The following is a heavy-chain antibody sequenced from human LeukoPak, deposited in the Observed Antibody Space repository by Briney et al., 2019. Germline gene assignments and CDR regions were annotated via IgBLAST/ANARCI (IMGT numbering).Heavy chain of an antibody. CDR2: INHSGST. D-gene: IGHD6-19*01. J-gene: IGHJ5*02. CDR3: ARKSSGWWSLWFDP. CDR1: GGSFSGYY. Sequence: SETLSHTCAVYGGSFSGYYWSWIRQPPGKGLEWIGEINHSGSTNYNPSLKSRVTISVDTSKNQFSLKLSSVTAADTAVYYCARKSSGWWSLWFDPWGQGTLVTVSS. V-gene: IGHV4-34*01.